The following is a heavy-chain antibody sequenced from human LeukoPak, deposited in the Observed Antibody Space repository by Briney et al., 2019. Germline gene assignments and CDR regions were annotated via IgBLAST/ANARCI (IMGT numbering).Heavy chain of an antibody. CDR2: INPSGGST. V-gene: IGHV1-46*01. D-gene: IGHD2-21*02. CDR1: GYTFTSYY. CDR3: ARAASYCGGDCFSDY. Sequence: ASVKVSFKASGYTFTSYYMHWVRQAPGQGLEWMGIINPSGGSTSYAQKFQGRVTMTRDTSTSTVYMELSSLRSEDTAVYYCARAASYCGGDCFSDYWGQGTLVTVSS. J-gene: IGHJ4*02.